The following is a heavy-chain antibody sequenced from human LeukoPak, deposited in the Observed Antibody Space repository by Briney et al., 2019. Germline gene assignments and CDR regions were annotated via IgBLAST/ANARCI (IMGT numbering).Heavy chain of an antibody. D-gene: IGHD5-12*01. CDR2: ISSDGNDK. V-gene: IGHV3-30*03. Sequence: GGFLRLSCAASGVTLSSYGMHWVRQAPGKGLEWVALISSDGNDKLYGDSVKGRFTISRDDSKSTLYLQMNSLRAEDTAVYYCTTKVIRGNSGDDYDDWGQGTLVTASS. CDR3: TTKVIRGNSGDDYDD. CDR1: GVTLSSYG. J-gene: IGHJ4*02.